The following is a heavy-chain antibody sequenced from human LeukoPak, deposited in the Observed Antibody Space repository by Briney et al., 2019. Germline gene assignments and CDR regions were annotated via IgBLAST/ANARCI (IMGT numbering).Heavy chain of an antibody. Sequence: TGGSLRLSCAASRFTFSSYGMHWVRQAPGKGLEWVAYIRFDGSNKDYADSVKGRFTISRDNSKNTLYLQMNSLRAEDTAVYYCAKDLATKGNCGGDCYSFDNWGRGTLVTVSS. V-gene: IGHV3-30*02. CDR1: RFTFSSYG. J-gene: IGHJ4*02. D-gene: IGHD2-21*01. CDR2: IRFDGSNK. CDR3: AKDLATKGNCGGDCYSFDN.